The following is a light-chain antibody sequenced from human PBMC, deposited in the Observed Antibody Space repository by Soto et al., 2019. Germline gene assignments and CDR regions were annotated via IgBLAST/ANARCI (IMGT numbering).Light chain of an antibody. CDR1: QSVSTN. V-gene: IGKV3-15*01. J-gene: IGKJ5*01. CDR3: QQYDNWPPGIT. CDR2: GAS. Sequence: EIVMTQSPATLSLSPGERATRSCRASQSVSTNVAWYQQRPGQALSLLIYGASTRASGCPSRFTGSGSATEFTLTISSLQSEDFALYYCQQYDNWPPGITFGQGTRLEIK.